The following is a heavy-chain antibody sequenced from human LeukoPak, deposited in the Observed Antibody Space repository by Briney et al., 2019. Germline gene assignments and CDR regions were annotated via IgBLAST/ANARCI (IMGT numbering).Heavy chain of an antibody. D-gene: IGHD2-15*01. V-gene: IGHV1-18*01. CDR1: GYIFTSYG. Sequence: GASVKVSCKASGYIFTSYGTSWVRQAPGQGLEWVGWVSAYADNTNYVQKFQGRVTMTTDTSTSTAYMELRSLRSDDTAVYYCARDCIGCHGFDYWGQGTLVTVSS. CDR2: VSAYADNT. CDR3: ARDCIGCHGFDY. J-gene: IGHJ4*02.